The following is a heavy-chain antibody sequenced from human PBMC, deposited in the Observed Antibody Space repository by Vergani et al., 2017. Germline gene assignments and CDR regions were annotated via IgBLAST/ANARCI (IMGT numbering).Heavy chain of an antibody. CDR3: AKHPRITIFGVVIPPNDY. V-gene: IGHV3-23*01. CDR1: GFTFSSYA. CDR2: ISGSGGST. J-gene: IGHJ4*02. Sequence: EVQLLESGGGLVQPGGSLRLSCAASGFTFSSYAMSWVRQAPGKGLEWVSAISGSGGSTYYADSVKGRFTISRDNSKNTLYLQMNSLRAEDTALYYCAKHPRITIFGVVIPPNDYWGQGTLVTVSS. D-gene: IGHD3-3*01.